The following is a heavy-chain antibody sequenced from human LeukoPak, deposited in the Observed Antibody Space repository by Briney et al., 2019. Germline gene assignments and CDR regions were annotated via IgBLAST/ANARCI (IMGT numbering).Heavy chain of an antibody. Sequence: PGGSLRLSCAASGFTFSTYGMHWVRQAPGKGLQWVAVIWYDGSNKQCADSVKGRFTISRDNSKDTLYLQMNSLRAEDTAVYYCARSRYCSSTSCYGFLDYWGQGTLVTVSS. CDR2: IWYDGSNK. CDR3: ARSRYCSSTSCYGFLDY. CDR1: GFTFSTYG. D-gene: IGHD2-2*01. V-gene: IGHV3-33*01. J-gene: IGHJ4*02.